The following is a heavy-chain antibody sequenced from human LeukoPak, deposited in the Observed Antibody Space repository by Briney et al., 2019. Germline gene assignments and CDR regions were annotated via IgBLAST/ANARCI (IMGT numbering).Heavy chain of an antibody. CDR3: ARGRIAGTWFDP. CDR1: SGSISSYY. Sequence: SETLSLICTVSSGSISSYYWTWIRQPAGKGLEWIGRIYVSGRTNYSPSLKSRVTMSVDTSKNQFSLKLSSMTAADTAIYYCARGRIAGTWFDPWGQGILVTASS. V-gene: IGHV4-4*07. D-gene: IGHD6-13*01. J-gene: IGHJ5*02. CDR2: IYVSGRT.